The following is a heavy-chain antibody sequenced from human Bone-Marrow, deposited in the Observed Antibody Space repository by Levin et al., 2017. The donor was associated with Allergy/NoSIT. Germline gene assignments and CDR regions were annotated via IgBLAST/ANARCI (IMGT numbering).Heavy chain of an antibody. Sequence: PWASVKVSCKASGYTFRNYYMNWVRQAPGQGLEWMGVINPSGGGTSYAQRFQGRVTMTRDTSTSTFYMELSSLRSEDTAVYYCARPLSRGYGMDVWGQGTTVTVSS. CDR1: GYTFRNYY. J-gene: IGHJ6*02. D-gene: IGHD3-10*01. CDR2: INPSGGGT. V-gene: IGHV1-46*01. CDR3: ARPLSRGYGMDV.